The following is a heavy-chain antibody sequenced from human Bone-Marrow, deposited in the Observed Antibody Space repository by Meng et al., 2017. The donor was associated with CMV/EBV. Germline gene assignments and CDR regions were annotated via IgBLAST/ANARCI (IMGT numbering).Heavy chain of an antibody. Sequence: GESLKISCAASGFTFSSYGMHWVRQAPGKGLEWVAVIWYDGSNKYYADSVKGRFTISRDNSKNTLYLQMNSLRADDTAVYYCARDHDEDGIPFDYWGQGTRVTVSS. V-gene: IGHV3-33*01. CDR3: ARDHDEDGIPFDY. J-gene: IGHJ4*02. D-gene: IGHD1-1*01. CDR2: IWYDGSNK. CDR1: GFTFSSYG.